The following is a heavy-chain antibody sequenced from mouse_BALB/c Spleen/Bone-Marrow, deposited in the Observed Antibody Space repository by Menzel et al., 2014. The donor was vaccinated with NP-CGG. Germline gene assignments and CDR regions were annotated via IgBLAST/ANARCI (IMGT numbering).Heavy chain of an antibody. Sequence: EVKLVESGPGLVKPSQSLSLTCTVTGYSITSDYAWNWIRQFPGKKLEWMGYISYSGNTSYNPSLKSRISITRDTSKNQFFLQLNSVTTEDTATYYCARSYYFYYFVYWGQGTTLTVSS. CDR3: ARSYYFYYFVY. J-gene: IGHJ2*01. CDR2: ISYSGNT. V-gene: IGHV3-2*02. D-gene: IGHD2-10*01. CDR1: GYSITSDYA.